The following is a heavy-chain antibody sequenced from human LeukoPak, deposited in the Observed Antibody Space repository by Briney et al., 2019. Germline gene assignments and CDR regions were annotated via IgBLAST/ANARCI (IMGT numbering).Heavy chain of an antibody. CDR3: AGERGEEYSSGWYKRNYFDN. CDR1: GGSISSYY. Sequence: SETLSLTCTVSGGSISSYYWSWIRQPPGKGLEWIGYIYYSGSTYYNPSLKSRVTISVDRSKNQFSLKLTSVTGADTAVYYCAGERGEEYSSGWYKRNYFDNWGQGIRVTVSS. J-gene: IGHJ4*02. D-gene: IGHD6-19*01. V-gene: IGHV4-59*12. CDR2: IYYSGST.